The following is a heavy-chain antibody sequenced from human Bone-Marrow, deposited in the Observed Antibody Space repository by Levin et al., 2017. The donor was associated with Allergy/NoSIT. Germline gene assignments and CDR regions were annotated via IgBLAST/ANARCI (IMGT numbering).Heavy chain of an antibody. Sequence: SQTLSLTCAVYGGSFSGYYWSWIRQPPGKGLEWIGEINHSGSTNYNPSLKSRVTISVDTSKNQFSLKLSSVTAADTAVYYCARSFGYLGLYGMDVWGQGTTVTVSS. D-gene: IGHD3-16*01. CDR3: ARSFGYLGLYGMDV. CDR2: INHSGST. V-gene: IGHV4-34*01. CDR1: GGSFSGYY. J-gene: IGHJ6*02.